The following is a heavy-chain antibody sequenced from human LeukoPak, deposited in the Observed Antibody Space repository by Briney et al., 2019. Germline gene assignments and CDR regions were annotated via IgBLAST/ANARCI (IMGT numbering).Heavy chain of an antibody. Sequence: PSETLSLTCTVSGGSVSSSNYFWSWIRQPPGQELEWIASINYGGTTYYNPSLKSRVTISVDTSKNQFSLRLTAVTAADTAVYLCARYVVYGSGKYYFDYWGQGSLVSVSS. J-gene: IGHJ4*02. CDR3: ARYVVYGSGKYYFDY. CDR1: GGSVSSSNYF. V-gene: IGHV4-39*01. D-gene: IGHD3-10*01. CDR2: INYGGTT.